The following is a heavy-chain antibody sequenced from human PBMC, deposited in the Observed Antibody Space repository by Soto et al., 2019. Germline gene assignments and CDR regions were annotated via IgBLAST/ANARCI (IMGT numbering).Heavy chain of an antibody. CDR3: ASTVVVVAATPYGMDV. D-gene: IGHD2-15*01. Sequence: ASVKVSCKVSGYTLTELSMHWVRQAPGKGLEWMGGFDPEDGETIYAQKFQGRVTMTEDTSTDTAYMELSSLRSEDTAVYYCASTVVVVAATPYGMDVWGQGTTVTVSS. CDR2: FDPEDGET. J-gene: IGHJ6*02. CDR1: GYTLTELS. V-gene: IGHV1-24*01.